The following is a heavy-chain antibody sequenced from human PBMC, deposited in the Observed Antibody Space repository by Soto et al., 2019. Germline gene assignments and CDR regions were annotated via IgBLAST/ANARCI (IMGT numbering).Heavy chain of an antibody. CDR3: AKTKTHSSGWPYFDY. CDR2: ISGSGGST. J-gene: IGHJ4*02. CDR1: GFTCSSYA. V-gene: IGHV3-23*01. Sequence: RWSLRLSCAASGFTCSSYAMSWFRQAPGKGLEWVSAISGSGGSTYYADSVKGRFTISRDNSKNTLYLQMNSLRAEDTAVYYCAKTKTHSSGWPYFDYWGQGTLVTVSS. D-gene: IGHD6-19*01.